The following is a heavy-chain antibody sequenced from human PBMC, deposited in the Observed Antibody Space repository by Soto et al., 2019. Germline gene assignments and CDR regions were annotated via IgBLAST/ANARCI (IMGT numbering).Heavy chain of an antibody. Sequence: ASVKASCRASGYTFIGYYIHWVRQAPGQGLESMGWINPNSGGTNYAQRFQGWLTMTRDRSISTAYMELSRLKSDDTAVYYCARVGGGLASLGYYGMEVLGQGTRFPVCS. CDR1: GYTFIGYY. D-gene: IGHD3-10*01. CDR3: ARVGGGLASLGYYGMEV. CDR2: INPNSGGT. J-gene: IGHJ6*01. V-gene: IGHV1-2*04.